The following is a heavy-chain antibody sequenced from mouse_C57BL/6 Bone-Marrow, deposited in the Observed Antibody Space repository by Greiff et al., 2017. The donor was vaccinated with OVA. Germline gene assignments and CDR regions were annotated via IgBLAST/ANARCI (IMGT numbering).Heavy chain of an antibody. CDR2: IDPSDSYT. D-gene: IGHD2-3*01. V-gene: IGHV1-59*01. CDR1: GYTFTSYW. CDR3: ARWGWLLRENYFDY. J-gene: IGHJ2*01. Sequence: VQLQQPGAELVRPGTSVKLSCKASGYTFTSYWMHWVKQRPGQGLEWIGVIDPSDSYTNYNQKFKGKATLTVDTSSSTAYMQLSSLTSEDSAVYYCARWGWLLRENYFDYWGQGTTLTVSS.